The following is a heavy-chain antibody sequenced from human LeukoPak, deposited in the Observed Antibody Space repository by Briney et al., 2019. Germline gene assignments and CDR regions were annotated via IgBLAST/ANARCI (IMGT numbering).Heavy chain of an antibody. CDR3: AKDRRYYDSSGYPDY. CDR2: ISYDGSNK. CDR1: GFTFSSYG. J-gene: IGHJ4*02. V-gene: IGHV3-30*18. Sequence: SGGSLRLSCAASGFTFSSYGMHWVRQAPGKGLEWVAVISYDGSNKYYADSVKGRFTISRDNSKNTLYLQMNSLRAEDTAVYYCAKDRRYYDSSGYPDYWGQGTLVTVSS. D-gene: IGHD3-22*01.